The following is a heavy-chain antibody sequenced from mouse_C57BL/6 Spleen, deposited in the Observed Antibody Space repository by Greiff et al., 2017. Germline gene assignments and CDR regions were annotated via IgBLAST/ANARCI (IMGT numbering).Heavy chain of an antibody. V-gene: IGHV5-15*01. CDR3: ARQNYGSSYVDY. CDR1: GFTFSDYG. J-gene: IGHJ4*01. Sequence: EVKVVESGGGLVQPGGSLKLSCAASGFTFSDYGMAWVRQAPRKGPEWVAFISNLAYSIYYADTVTGRFTISRENAKNTLYLEMSSLRSEDTAMYYCARQNYGSSYVDYWGQGTSVTVSS. CDR2: ISNLAYSI. D-gene: IGHD1-1*01.